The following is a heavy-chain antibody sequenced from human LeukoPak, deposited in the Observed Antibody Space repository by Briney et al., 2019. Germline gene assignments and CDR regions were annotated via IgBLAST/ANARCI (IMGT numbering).Heavy chain of an antibody. V-gene: IGHV4-30-4*01. Sequence: SETLSLTCSVSGDSITNGDYYWTWIRQSPGEGLEWLGYIYHSGSTLYNPSLESRLFLSVDTSKNQFSLTLTSVTAADSAVFYCARGVRGRKWYYFDPRGRGTLVTVSS. CDR3: ARGVRGRKWYYFDP. D-gene: IGHD2-15*01. CDR1: GDSITNGDYY. CDR2: IYHSGST. J-gene: IGHJ4*02.